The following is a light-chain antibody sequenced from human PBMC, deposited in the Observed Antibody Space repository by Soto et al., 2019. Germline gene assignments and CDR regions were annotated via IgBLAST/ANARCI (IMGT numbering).Light chain of an antibody. CDR2: KAS. V-gene: IGKV1-5*03. J-gene: IGKJ1*01. CDR1: QSISSW. Sequence: DIQMTQSPSTLSASVGDRVTITCRASQSISSWLAWYQQKPGKAPKLMIYKASSLESGFPSRYTGSGSGTEFTLTISRLQPDDFTTYYCQQYNSYWTFGQENNVEIE. CDR3: QQYNSYWT.